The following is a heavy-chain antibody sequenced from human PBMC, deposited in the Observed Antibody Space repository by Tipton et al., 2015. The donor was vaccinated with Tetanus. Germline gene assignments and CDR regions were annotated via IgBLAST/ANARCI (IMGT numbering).Heavy chain of an antibody. CDR3: ARVIRRSMIGYGVFDS. V-gene: IGHV3-23*01. CDR2: ISGLGRTT. D-gene: IGHD4-17*01. CDR1: GFPFDKYA. J-gene: IGHJ4*02. Sequence: SLRLSRTASGFPFDKYAMNWVRQAPGKGLEWVSGISGLGRTTDYADSVKGRFTISRDNSKNTVFLQMNSLRADDTAVYFCARVIRRSMIGYGVFDSWGQGTLVAVSS.